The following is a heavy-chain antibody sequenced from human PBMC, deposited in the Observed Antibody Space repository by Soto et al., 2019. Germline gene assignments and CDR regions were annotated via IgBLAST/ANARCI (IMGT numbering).Heavy chain of an antibody. D-gene: IGHD3-10*01. Sequence: QVQLVQSGAEVKKPGASVKVSCKASGYTFTNYDFSWVRQAPGQGLEWVGWISAYNDNTNYAQKLQGRVTMTTYTSMSTAYMELRSLRSADTAVYYCARSFGRSGSSALNYYGMDVWGQGTTVTVSS. CDR3: ARSFGRSGSSALNYYGMDV. CDR1: GYTFTNYD. CDR2: ISAYNDNT. J-gene: IGHJ6*02. V-gene: IGHV1-18*01.